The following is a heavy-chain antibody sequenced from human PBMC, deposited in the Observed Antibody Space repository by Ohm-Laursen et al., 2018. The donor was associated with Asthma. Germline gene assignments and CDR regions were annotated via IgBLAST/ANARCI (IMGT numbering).Heavy chain of an antibody. D-gene: IGHD1-14*01. J-gene: IGHJ4*02. CDR2: ISAGGGST. V-gene: IGHV3-23*01. Sequence: SLRLSCSASGFIFSSYAMTWVRQAPGKGLEWVSGISAGGGSTDYADSAKGRFTISRDNSKNTLYLQMNSLRAEDMAVYYCAKAYNRNGGCFDYWGQGTLVTVSS. CDR3: AKAYNRNGGCFDY. CDR1: GFIFSSYA.